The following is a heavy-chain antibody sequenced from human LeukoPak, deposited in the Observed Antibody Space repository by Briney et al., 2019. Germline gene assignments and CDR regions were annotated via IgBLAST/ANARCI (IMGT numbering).Heavy chain of an antibody. CDR2: INPNSGGT. Sequence: GASVKVSCKASGYTFTGYYMHWVRQAPGQGLEWMGWINPNSGGTNYAQKFQGRVTMTRDTSISTAYMELSRLRSDDTAVYYCARDIVVVPAASDHGSDYWGQGTLVTVSS. J-gene: IGHJ4*02. D-gene: IGHD2-2*01. CDR1: GYTFTGYY. V-gene: IGHV1-2*02. CDR3: ARDIVVVPAASDHGSDY.